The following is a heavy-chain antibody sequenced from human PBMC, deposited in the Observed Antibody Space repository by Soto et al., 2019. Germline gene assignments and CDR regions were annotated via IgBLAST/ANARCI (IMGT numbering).Heavy chain of an antibody. Sequence: GGSLRLSCAASGLSFSSFGMTWVRQAPGRGLEWVSSITGSGFTAYYADSVKGRFTISRDNSKNTLYLQMNSLRPEDTAVYYSVKAILEWHHSVYTYNDMDVWGKGTMVTVSS. J-gene: IGHJ6*03. D-gene: IGHD3-3*01. CDR2: ITGSGFTA. CDR3: VKAILEWHHSVYTYNDMDV. V-gene: IGHV3-23*01. CDR1: GLSFSSFG.